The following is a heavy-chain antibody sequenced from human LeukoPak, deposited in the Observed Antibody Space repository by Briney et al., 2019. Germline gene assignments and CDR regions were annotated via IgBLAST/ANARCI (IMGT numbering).Heavy chain of an antibody. CDR3: ARDCSSTSCYRHYYYYYGMDV. CDR1: GFTFSSYG. V-gene: IGHV3-30*03. J-gene: IGHJ6*02. Sequence: GGSLRLSCAASGFTFSSYGMHWVRQAPGKGLEWVAVISYDGSNKYYADSVKGRFTISGDNSKNTLYLQMNSLRAEDTAVYYCARDCSSTSCYRHYYYYYGMDVWGQGTTVTVSS. CDR2: ISYDGSNK. D-gene: IGHD2-2*01.